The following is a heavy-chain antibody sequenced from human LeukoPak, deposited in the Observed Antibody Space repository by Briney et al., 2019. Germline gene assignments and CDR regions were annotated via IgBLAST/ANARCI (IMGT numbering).Heavy chain of an antibody. CDR3: ARTPVPQSFDY. CDR1: GGSISSYY. CDR2: IYYSGSS. J-gene: IGHJ4*02. V-gene: IGHV4-59*01. Sequence: SETLSLTCTVSGGSISSYYWSWIRQPPGKGLEWIGYIYYSGSSNYNPSLKSRVTISVDTSKNQFSLKPSSVTAADTAVYYCARTPVPQSFDYWGQGTLVTVSS.